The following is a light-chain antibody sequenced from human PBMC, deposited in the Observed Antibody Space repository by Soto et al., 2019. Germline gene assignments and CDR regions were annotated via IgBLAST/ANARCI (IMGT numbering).Light chain of an antibody. J-gene: IGKJ3*01. CDR2: GAF. V-gene: IGKV3-15*01. Sequence: EVVMTQSPATLSVSPGERATLSCRTSQTVSNTLAWYQQKPDQAPRLLIFGAFTRATGIPARFRGSGSGTEVSLNISSLQSADSAVYYGPQYNNWPRFTFGPGTKVEIK. CDR3: PQYNNWPRFT. CDR1: QTVSNT.